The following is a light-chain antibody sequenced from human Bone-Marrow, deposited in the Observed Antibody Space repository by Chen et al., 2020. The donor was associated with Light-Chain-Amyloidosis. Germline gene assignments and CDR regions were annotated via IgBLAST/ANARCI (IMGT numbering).Light chain of an antibody. CDR1: SNDIGSYDL. CDR3: RTHAGSFIWV. CDR2: YVN. V-gene: IGLV2-23*02. Sequence: QSALTQPASVSGSPGQSITLSCTGTSNDIGSYDLISWYQQHPGNAPRVIIYYVNKRPSGVSNLFSGSQFGNTASQTISGGQAEDESSYCCRTHAGSFIWVVGGGTKVTVL. J-gene: IGLJ3*02.